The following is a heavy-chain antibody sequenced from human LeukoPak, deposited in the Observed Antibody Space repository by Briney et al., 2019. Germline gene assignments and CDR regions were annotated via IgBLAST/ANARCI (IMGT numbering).Heavy chain of an antibody. CDR3: ARRLGLRWDLQAFDI. V-gene: IGHV1-69*05. CDR1: GGTFSSYA. D-gene: IGHD4-23*01. J-gene: IGHJ3*02. Sequence: SVKVSCKASGGTFSSYAISWVRQAPGQGLEWMGGIIPIFGTANYAQKFQGRVTITRNTSISTAYMELSSLRSEDTAVYYCARRLGLRWDLQAFDIWGQGTMVTVSS. CDR2: IIPIFGTA.